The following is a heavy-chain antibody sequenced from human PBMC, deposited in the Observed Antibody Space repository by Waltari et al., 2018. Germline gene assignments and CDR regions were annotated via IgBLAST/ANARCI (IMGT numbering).Heavy chain of an antibody. CDR2: IYHSGDS. V-gene: IGHV4-4*02. CDR1: GDSLTTNNW. D-gene: IGHD3-10*01. Sequence: QVKLQESGPGLVKPLGTLSLTCTVSGDSLTTNNWWRWVRQSPGKGLDWIGEIYHSGDSNYNPSLQRRVTISLDKSKNQISLRLTSVTAADTAVYYCAKVRVPAVMFNWFDPWGQGTLVTVSS. J-gene: IGHJ5*02. CDR3: AKVRVPAVMFNWFDP.